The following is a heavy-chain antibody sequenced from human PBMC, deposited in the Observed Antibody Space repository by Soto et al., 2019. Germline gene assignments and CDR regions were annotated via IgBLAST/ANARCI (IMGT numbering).Heavy chain of an antibody. CDR2: ISYSGST. CDR3: ASLNFDILTGYYAFDL. V-gene: IGHV4-59*08. J-gene: IGHJ3*01. Sequence: PSETLSLTCTVSGGSISSYYWSWIRQSPEKGLECIGYISYSGSTNYNPSLKSRVTTSLDTSKNQFSLKLSSVTAADTAIYYCASLNFDILTGYYAFDLWGQGTMVTVSS. D-gene: IGHD3-9*01. CDR1: GGSISSYY.